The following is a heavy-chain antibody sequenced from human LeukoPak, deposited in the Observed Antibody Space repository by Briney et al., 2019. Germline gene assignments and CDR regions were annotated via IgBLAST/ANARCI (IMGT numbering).Heavy chain of an antibody. CDR1: GFTFSSYA. V-gene: IGHV3-48*04. CDR2: ISSSSSTI. J-gene: IGHJ1*01. Sequence: GGSLRLSCAASGFTFSSYAMSWVRQAPGKGLEWVSFISSSSSTIYYADSVKGRFTISRDNAKNSLYLQMNSLRAEDTAVYYCARAPLYSSGWYAGVEYFQHWGQGTLVTVSS. CDR3: ARAPLYSSGWYAGVEYFQH. D-gene: IGHD6-19*01.